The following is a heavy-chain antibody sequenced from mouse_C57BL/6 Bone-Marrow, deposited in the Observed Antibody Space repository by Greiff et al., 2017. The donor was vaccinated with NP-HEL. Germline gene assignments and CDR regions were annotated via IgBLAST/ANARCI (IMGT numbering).Heavy chain of an antibody. CDR3: ARGRLLRAMDY. J-gene: IGHJ4*01. D-gene: IGHD1-1*01. Sequence: QVQLKQSGAELVKPGASVKISCKASGYAFSSYWMNWVKQRPGKGLEWIGQIYPGDGDTNYNGKFKGKATLTADKSSSTAYMQLSSLTSEDSAVYFCARGRLLRAMDYWGQGTSVTGSS. V-gene: IGHV1-80*01. CDR2: IYPGDGDT. CDR1: GYAFSSYW.